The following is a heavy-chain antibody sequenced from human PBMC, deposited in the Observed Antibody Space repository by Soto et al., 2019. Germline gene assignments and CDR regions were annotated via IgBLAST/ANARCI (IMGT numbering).Heavy chain of an antibody. CDR1: GYTITPYA. D-gene: IGHD2-2*02. V-gene: IGHV1-3*01. Sequence: AKVTGTACGYTITPYAMAWVRQTPGQRLEWVGWINVVTGYTEYSQQFQGSVNITRETSARTLYMELSSLRSEDTAVYYCARDVDTSMSDQLDYWGQGRMVPVSS. CDR2: INVVTGYT. CDR3: ARDVDTSMSDQLDY. J-gene: IGHJ4*02.